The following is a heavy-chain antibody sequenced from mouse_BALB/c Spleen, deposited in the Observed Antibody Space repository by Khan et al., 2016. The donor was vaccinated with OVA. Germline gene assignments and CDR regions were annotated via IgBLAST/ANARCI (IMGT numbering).Heavy chain of an antibody. CDR2: IDPSDSET. J-gene: IGHJ1*01. CDR1: GYTFNSSW. V-gene: IGHV1-61*01. CDR3: ARGPIEVHWYFDV. Sequence: QVQLQQSGAELVRPGASVKLSCKASGYTFNSSWMNWVKQRPGQGLEWIDMIDPSDSETHYNQMFKDKATLTVDKSSSTAYIQLSSLTSEDSAVYYCARGPIEVHWYFDVWGAGTTVTVSS.